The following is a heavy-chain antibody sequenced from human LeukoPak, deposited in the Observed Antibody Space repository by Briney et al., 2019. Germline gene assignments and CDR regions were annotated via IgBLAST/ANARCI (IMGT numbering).Heavy chain of an antibody. V-gene: IGHV3-74*01. J-gene: IGHJ4*02. D-gene: IGHD6-19*01. CDR2: INSDGSST. CDR3: ARALAVTGTGGYY. Sequence: GGSLRLSCAASGFTFSNYWMHWVRQAPGKGLVWVSRINSDGSSTSYADSVKGRFTISRDNAKNTLYLQMNSLRAEDTAIYYCARALAVTGTGGYYWGQGSLVTVSS. CDR1: GFTFSNYW.